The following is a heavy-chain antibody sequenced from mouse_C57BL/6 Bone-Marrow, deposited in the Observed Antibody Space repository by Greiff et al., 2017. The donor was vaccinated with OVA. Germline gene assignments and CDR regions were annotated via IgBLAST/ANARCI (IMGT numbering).Heavy chain of an antibody. V-gene: IGHV1-64*01. CDR2: IHPNSGST. J-gene: IGHJ1*03. Sequence: VQLQQPGAELVKPGASVKLSCKASGYTFTSYWMHWVKQRPGQGLEWIGMIHPNSGSTNYNAKFKSKATLTVDKSSSTAYMQLSSLTSEDSAVYYCARLDGNYVGWYFDVWGTGTTVTVPS. CDR1: GYTFTSYW. D-gene: IGHD2-1*01. CDR3: ARLDGNYVGWYFDV.